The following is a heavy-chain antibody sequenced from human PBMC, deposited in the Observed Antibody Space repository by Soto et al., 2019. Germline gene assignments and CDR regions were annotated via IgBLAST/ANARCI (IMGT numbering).Heavy chain of an antibody. Sequence: ASVKVSCKASGYTFTGYYMHWVRQAPGQGLEWMGWINPNSGGTNYAQKFQGRVTMTRDTSISTACMELSRLRSDDTAAYYCARVYSSGWSPFAYWGQGTLVTVSS. CDR1: GYTFTGYY. CDR3: ARVYSSGWSPFAY. D-gene: IGHD6-19*01. V-gene: IGHV1-2*02. J-gene: IGHJ4*02. CDR2: INPNSGGT.